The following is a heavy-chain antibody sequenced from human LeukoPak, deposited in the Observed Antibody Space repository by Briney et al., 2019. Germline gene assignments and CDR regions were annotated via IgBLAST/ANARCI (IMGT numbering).Heavy chain of an antibody. Sequence: GGSLRLSCAASGFIFSSYWMHWVRQAPGKGLVWVSRINSDGSSTSYADSVKGRFTISGDNAKNTLYLQMNSLRAEDTAVYYCARRVVVPAAPYYFDYWGQGTLVTVSS. V-gene: IGHV3-74*01. CDR3: ARRVVVPAAPYYFDY. D-gene: IGHD2-2*01. CDR2: INSDGSST. J-gene: IGHJ4*02. CDR1: GFIFSSYW.